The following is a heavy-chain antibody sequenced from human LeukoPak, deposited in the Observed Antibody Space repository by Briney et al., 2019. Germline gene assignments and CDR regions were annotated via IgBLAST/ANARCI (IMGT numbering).Heavy chain of an antibody. CDR1: GGSFSGYY. CDR2: INHSGST. CDR3: ARDPGIAVADY. J-gene: IGHJ4*02. V-gene: IGHV4-34*01. Sequence: SETLSLTCAVYGGSFSGYYWSWIRQPPGKGLEWIGEINHSGSTNYNPSLKSRVTISVDTSKNQFSLRLSSVTAADTAVYYCARDPGIAVADYWGQGTLVTVSS. D-gene: IGHD6-19*01.